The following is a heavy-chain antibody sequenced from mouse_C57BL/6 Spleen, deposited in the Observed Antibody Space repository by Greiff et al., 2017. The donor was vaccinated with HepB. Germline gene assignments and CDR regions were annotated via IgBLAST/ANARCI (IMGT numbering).Heavy chain of an antibody. J-gene: IGHJ1*03. CDR1: GYTFTSYW. V-gene: IGHV1-69*01. Sequence: QVQLQQPGAELVMPGASVKLSCKASGYTFTSYWMHWVKQRPGQGLEWIGEIDPSDSYTNYNQKFKGKSTLTVDKSSSTAFMQLSSLTSEDSAVYYCARSGYGSSHDWYFDVWGTGTTVTVSS. CDR2: IDPSDSYT. D-gene: IGHD1-1*01. CDR3: ARSGYGSSHDWYFDV.